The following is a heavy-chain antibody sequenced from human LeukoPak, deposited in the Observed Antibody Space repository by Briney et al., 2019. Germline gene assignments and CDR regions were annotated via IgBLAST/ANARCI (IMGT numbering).Heavy chain of an antibody. D-gene: IGHD3-10*01. J-gene: IGHJ3*02. V-gene: IGHV3-30*04. Sequence: PGRSLRLSCAAPGFTFSSYAMHWVRQAPGKGLEWVAVISYDGSNKYYADSVKGRFTISRDNSKNTLYLQMNSLRAEDTAVYYCARDTVWFGEFLDAFGIWGQGTMVTVSS. CDR1: GFTFSSYA. CDR3: ARDTVWFGEFLDAFGI. CDR2: ISYDGSNK.